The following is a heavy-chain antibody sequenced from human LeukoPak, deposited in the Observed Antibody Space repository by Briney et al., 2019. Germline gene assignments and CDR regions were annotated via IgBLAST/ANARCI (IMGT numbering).Heavy chain of an antibody. D-gene: IGHD4-17*01. Sequence: GGSLRLSCAASGFTFSSYSMNWVRQAPGKGLEWVSSISSSSSYIHYADSVKGRFTISRDNAKNSLYLQMNSLRAEDTAVYYCARDRGEAYGEDYYYYGMDVWGQGTTVTVSS. V-gene: IGHV3-21*01. CDR3: ARDRGEAYGEDYYYYGMDV. J-gene: IGHJ6*02. CDR1: GFTFSSYS. CDR2: ISSSSSYI.